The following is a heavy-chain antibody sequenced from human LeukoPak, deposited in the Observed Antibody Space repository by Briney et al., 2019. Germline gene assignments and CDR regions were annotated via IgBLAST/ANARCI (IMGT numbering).Heavy chain of an antibody. J-gene: IGHJ6*02. CDR1: GGTFSSYA. CDR3: ARDPRYDSSGYYAAIYGMDV. D-gene: IGHD3-22*01. Sequence: GASGKVSCKASGGTFSSYAISWVRQAPGQGLEWMGGIIPIFVTANYAQKFQGRVTITADESTSTAYMELSSLRSEDTAVYYCARDPRYDSSGYYAAIYGMDVWGQGTTVTVSS. CDR2: IIPIFVTA. V-gene: IGHV1-69*13.